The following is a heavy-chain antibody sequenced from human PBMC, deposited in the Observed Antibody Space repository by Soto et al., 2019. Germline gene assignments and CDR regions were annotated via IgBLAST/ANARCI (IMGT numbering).Heavy chain of an antibody. CDR2: IYHSGST. D-gene: IGHD2-2*01. Sequence: SETLSLTCAVSGGSISSSNWWSWVRQPPGKGLEWIGEIYHSGSTNYNPSLKSRVTISVDKSKNQFSLKLSSVTAADTAVYYCARGRRRVVVVPAAPYFDYWGQGTLVTVSS. CDR1: GGSISSSNW. CDR3: ARGRRRVVVVPAAPYFDY. J-gene: IGHJ4*02. V-gene: IGHV4-4*02.